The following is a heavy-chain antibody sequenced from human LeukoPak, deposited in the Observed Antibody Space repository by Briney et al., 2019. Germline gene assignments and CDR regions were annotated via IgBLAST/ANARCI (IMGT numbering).Heavy chain of an antibody. CDR2: ISGSGGRT. D-gene: IGHD3-22*01. CDR1: GFTFSNYG. V-gene: IGHV3-23*01. CDR3: ANLWIPYDSSGYYTRYFDY. Sequence: HPGGSLRLSCAASGFTFSNYGMSWVRQAPGKGLEWVSTISGSGGRTYYADSVKGRFTISRDNSKNTLYLQMNSLRAEDTAVYYCANLWIPYDSSGYYTRYFDYWGQGTLVTVSS. J-gene: IGHJ4*02.